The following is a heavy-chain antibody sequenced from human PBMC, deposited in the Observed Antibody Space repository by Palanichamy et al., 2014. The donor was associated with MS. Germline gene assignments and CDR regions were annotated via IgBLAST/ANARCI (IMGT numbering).Heavy chain of an antibody. CDR1: GFTFSSYA. Sequence: EVQLLESGGGLVQPGGSLRLSCAASGFTFSSYAMSWVRQAPGKGLEWVSAISGSGGSTYYADSVKGRFTISRDNSKNTLYLQMNSLRAEDTALYYCARKKGYSSGWSDYWGQGTLVTVSS. CDR3: ARKKGYSSGWSDY. J-gene: IGHJ4*02. D-gene: IGHD6-19*01. CDR2: ISGSGGST. V-gene: IGHV3-23*01.